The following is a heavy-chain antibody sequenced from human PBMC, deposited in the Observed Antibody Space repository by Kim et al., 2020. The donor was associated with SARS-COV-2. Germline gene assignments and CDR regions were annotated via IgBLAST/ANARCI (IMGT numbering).Heavy chain of an antibody. V-gene: IGHV5-51*01. D-gene: IGHD3-10*01. CDR3: ARPYYYGSGNYYGMDV. Sequence: GESLKISCKGSGYSFTSYWIGWVRQMPGKGLEWMGIIYPGDSDTRYSPSFQGQVTISADKSISTAYLQWSSLKASDTAMYYCARPYYYGSGNYYGMDVWGQGTTVTVSS. CDR2: IYPGDSDT. CDR1: GYSFTSYW. J-gene: IGHJ6*02.